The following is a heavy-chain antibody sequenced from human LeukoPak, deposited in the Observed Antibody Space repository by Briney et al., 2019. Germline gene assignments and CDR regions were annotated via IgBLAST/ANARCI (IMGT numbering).Heavy chain of an antibody. CDR3: ARRGGSSRGSQGDDY. CDR1: GFTFSDYS. D-gene: IGHD6-13*01. Sequence: PGGSLRLSCAASGFTFSDYSMNWIRQALGKGLEWVSHISRSGDYTSYADSVKGRFTISRDNAKNSLFLQMNSLRAEDTAVYYCARRGGSSRGSQGDDYWGQGTLVTVSS. V-gene: IGHV3-11*03. J-gene: IGHJ4*02. CDR2: ISRSGDYT.